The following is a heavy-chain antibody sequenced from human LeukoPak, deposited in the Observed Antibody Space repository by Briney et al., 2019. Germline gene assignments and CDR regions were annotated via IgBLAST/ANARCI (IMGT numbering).Heavy chain of an antibody. CDR2: ISGSGGST. Sequence: GGSLRLSCAASGFTFSSYAMSWVRQAPGKGLEWVSAISGSGGSTYYADSVKGRFTISRDNSKNTLYLQMNSLRVEDTAVYYCARHEIGSTITGTTADFEYWGQGTLVTVSS. V-gene: IGHV3-23*01. CDR3: ARHEIGSTITGTTADFEY. CDR1: GFTFSSYA. D-gene: IGHD3-10*01. J-gene: IGHJ4*02.